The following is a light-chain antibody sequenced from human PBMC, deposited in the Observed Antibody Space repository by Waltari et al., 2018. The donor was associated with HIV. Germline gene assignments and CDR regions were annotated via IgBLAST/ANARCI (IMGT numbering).Light chain of an antibody. Sequence: EIVLTQSPGTLSLSPGESATLSCRASQIVGSNYLDWYQQRPGQAPRLRIYDASTRATAIPDRFSGSGSGTDFTLTISRLEPEDFAVYYCQQYGSSPLFTFGPGTKVDIK. CDR3: QQYGSSPLFT. CDR2: DAS. V-gene: IGKV3-20*01. J-gene: IGKJ3*01. CDR1: QIVGSNY.